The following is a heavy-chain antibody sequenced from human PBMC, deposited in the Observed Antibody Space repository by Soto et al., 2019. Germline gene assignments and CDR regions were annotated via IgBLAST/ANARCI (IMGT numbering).Heavy chain of an antibody. CDR1: GFSLSTSGVG. Sequence: SGPTLVNPTQTLTLTCTFSGFSLSTSGVGVGWIRQPPGKALEWLALIYWDDDKRYSPYLKSRLTITKDTSKNQVVLTMTNMDPVDTATYYCAHRDYCSTTSCYPYFDYWGQGTLVTVSS. D-gene: IGHD2-2*01. CDR3: AHRDYCSTTSCYPYFDY. J-gene: IGHJ4*02. V-gene: IGHV2-5*02. CDR2: IYWDDDK.